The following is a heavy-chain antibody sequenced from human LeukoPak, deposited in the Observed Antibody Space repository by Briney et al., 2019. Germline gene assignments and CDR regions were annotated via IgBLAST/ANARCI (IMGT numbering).Heavy chain of an antibody. J-gene: IGHJ5*02. CDR3: ARGSGEREGNWFDP. CDR2: INHSGST. CDR1: GGSFSGYY. D-gene: IGHD3-10*01. Sequence: PSETLSLTCAVYGGSFSGYYWSWIRQPPGRGLEWIGEINHSGSTNYNPSLKSRVTISVDTSKNQFSLKLSSVTAADTAVYYCARGSGEREGNWFDPWGQGTLVTVSS. V-gene: IGHV4-34*01.